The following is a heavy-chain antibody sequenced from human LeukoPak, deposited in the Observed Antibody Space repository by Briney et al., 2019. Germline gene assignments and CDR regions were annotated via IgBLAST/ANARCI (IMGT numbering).Heavy chain of an antibody. J-gene: IGHJ4*02. CDR3: ARSPSIYGYRWVVNYFDY. V-gene: IGHV3-23*01. CDR1: GFTFSSSA. Sequence: GGSLRLSCAASGFTFSSSAMSWVRQVPGKGLEWVSGISASGGSTSYADSVRGRFTISRDNSKNTLYVQMNSLRDEDTAVYYCARSPSIYGYRWVVNYFDYWGQGTLVTVSS. D-gene: IGHD5-18*01. CDR2: ISASGGST.